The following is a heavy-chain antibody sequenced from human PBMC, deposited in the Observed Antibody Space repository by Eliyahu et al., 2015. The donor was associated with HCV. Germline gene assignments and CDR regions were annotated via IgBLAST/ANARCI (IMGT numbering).Heavy chain of an antibody. CDR1: GFVFGKSA. V-gene: IGHV3-33*01. Sequence: QVQLVESGGGXVQPGXSXRLSXVGSGFVFGKSAXHWVRQAPGKGLEGVAVIWYDGSYRYYADSVKDRFTISRDNFKNTLYLQLNSLRSEDSALYYCGRDLPGNYGMDVWGRGTTVTVSS. J-gene: IGHJ6*02. CDR3: GRDLPGNYGMDV. CDR2: IWYDGSYR. D-gene: IGHD3-10*01.